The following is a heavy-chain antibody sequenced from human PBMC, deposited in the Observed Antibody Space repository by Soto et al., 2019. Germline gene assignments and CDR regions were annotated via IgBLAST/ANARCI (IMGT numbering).Heavy chain of an antibody. V-gene: IGHV1-18*01. CDR3: ARGYSSPYVDYSYMDV. Sequence: ASVKVSCKASGYTFNSYGISWVRQAPGQGLEWMGWISAYNGNTNYAQKLQGRVTMTTDTSTSTAYMELRSLRSDDTAVYYCARGYSSPYVDYSYMDVWGKGTTVTVSS. CDR1: GYTFNSYG. D-gene: IGHD6-6*01. J-gene: IGHJ6*03. CDR2: ISAYNGNT.